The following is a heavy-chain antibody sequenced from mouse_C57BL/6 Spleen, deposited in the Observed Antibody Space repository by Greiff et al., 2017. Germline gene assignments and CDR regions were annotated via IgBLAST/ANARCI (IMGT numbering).Heavy chain of an antibody. V-gene: IGHV5-17*01. CDR2: ISSGSSTI. CDR3: AINGNYVSFDY. Sequence: EVQLVESGGGLVKPGGSLKLSCAASGFTFSDYGMHWVRQAPEQGLEWVAYISSGSSTIYYADTVKGRFTISRDNAKNTLFRQTTGLRSEYTGMYYCAINGNYVSFDYWGQGTTLTVSS. J-gene: IGHJ2*01. CDR1: GFTFSDYG. D-gene: IGHD2-1*01.